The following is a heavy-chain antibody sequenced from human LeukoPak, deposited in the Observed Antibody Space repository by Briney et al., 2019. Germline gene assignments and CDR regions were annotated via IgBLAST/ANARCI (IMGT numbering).Heavy chain of an antibody. CDR3: AREAISGYSV. V-gene: IGHV3-11*04. J-gene: IGHJ4*02. D-gene: IGHD3-22*01. CDR1: GFAVSSNY. Sequence: GGSLRLSCAASGFAVSSNYMSWIRQAPGKGLKWVSYISSSGSTMYYADSVKGRFTISRDNAKNSLYLQMNSLRAEDTAVYYCAREAISGYSVWGQGTLVTVSS. CDR2: ISSSGSTM.